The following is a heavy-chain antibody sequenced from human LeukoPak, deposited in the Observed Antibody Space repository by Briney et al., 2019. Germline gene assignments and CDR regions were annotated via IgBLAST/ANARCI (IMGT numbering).Heavy chain of an antibody. V-gene: IGHV3-30*04. CDR1: GFTFSSYA. J-gene: IGHJ4*02. CDR3: AKTDTAMVAPFDY. D-gene: IGHD5-18*01. Sequence: GGSLRLSCAASGFTFSSYAMHWVRQAPGKGLEWVALISYDGSNKYYADSVKARFIISRDNSKNTVYLQMNSLRAEDTAVYYCAKTDTAMVAPFDYWGQGTLVTVSS. CDR2: ISYDGSNK.